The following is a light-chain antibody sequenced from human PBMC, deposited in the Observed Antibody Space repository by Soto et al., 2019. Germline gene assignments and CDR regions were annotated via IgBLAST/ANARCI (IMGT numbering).Light chain of an antibody. CDR3: AAWDDSLSGVV. CDR2: RNN. Sequence: QSVLTQPPSASGTPGQRVAISCSGSSSNLGTNYVYWYQQFPGTAPKLLIYRNNQRPSGVPARFSGSKSGTSASLAISGLRSEDEADYYCAAWDDSLSGVVFGGGTKLTVL. CDR1: SSNLGTNY. V-gene: IGLV1-47*01. J-gene: IGLJ3*02.